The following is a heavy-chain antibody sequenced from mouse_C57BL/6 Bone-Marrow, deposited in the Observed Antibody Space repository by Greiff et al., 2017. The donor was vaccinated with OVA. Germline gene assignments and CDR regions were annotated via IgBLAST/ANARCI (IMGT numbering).Heavy chain of an antibody. D-gene: IGHD1-1*01. CDR3: ASLITTVVAERYYAMDY. J-gene: IGHJ4*01. CDR2: INPNNGGT. V-gene: IGHV1-26*01. CDR1: GYTFTDYY. Sequence: EVMLQQSGPELVKPGASVKISCKASGYTFTDYYMNWVKQSHGKSLEWIGDINPNNGGTSYNQKFKGKATLTVDKSSSTAYMELRSLTSEDSAVYYCASLITTVVAERYYAMDYWGQGTSVTVSS.